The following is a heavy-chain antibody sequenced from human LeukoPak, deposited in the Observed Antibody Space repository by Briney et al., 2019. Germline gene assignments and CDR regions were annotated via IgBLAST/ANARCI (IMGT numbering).Heavy chain of an antibody. CDR1: GFTFSSYW. Sequence: GGSLRLSCAASGFTFSSYWMSWVRQAPGKGLEWVANIKQDGSEKYYVDSVKGRFTISRDNAKNSLYLQMNSLRAEDTAVYYSAREYHRYYYDSSGYYYGDAFDIWGQGTMVTVSS. V-gene: IGHV3-7*01. D-gene: IGHD3-22*01. J-gene: IGHJ3*02. CDR2: IKQDGSEK. CDR3: AREYHRYYYDSSGYYYGDAFDI.